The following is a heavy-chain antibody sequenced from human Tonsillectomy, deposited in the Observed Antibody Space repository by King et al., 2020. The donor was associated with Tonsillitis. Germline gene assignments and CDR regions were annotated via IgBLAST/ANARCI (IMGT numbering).Heavy chain of an antibody. CDR1: GFSFSYYT. Sequence: VQLVQSGGGLVKPGGSLRLSCAASGFSFSYYTMNWVRQAPGKGLEWVSSITSSSTYLYYADSVKGRFTISRDNAKNSLYLQMNSLRAEDTAVYYCARDDYDSSGYLARAFDFWGQGTMVTVSS. CDR3: ARDDYDSSGYLARAFDF. V-gene: IGHV3-21*01. J-gene: IGHJ3*01. D-gene: IGHD3-22*01. CDR2: ITSSSTYL.